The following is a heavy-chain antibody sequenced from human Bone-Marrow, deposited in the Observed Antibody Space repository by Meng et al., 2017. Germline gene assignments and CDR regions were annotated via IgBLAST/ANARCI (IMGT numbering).Heavy chain of an antibody. V-gene: IGHV4-4*02. CDR2: IYHSGNN. CDR3: ARKAVAGNFDY. D-gene: IGHD6-13*01. CDR1: GDSISRSNW. J-gene: IGHJ4*02. Sequence: QVELPASGPGLVKPSGPLSLTCAVSGDSISRSNWWSWVRQPPGKGLEWIGEIYHSGNNNYNASLKSRVTLSIDKSKNQFSLKLSSVTAADTAVYYCARKAVAGNFDYWGQGTLVTVSS.